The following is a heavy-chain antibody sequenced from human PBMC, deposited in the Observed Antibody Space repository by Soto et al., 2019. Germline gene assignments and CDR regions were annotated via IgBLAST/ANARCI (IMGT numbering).Heavy chain of an antibody. V-gene: IGHV6-1*01. CDR3: ARGWYSSSWYADLYYYYGMDV. D-gene: IGHD6-13*01. CDR2: TYYRSKWYN. Sequence: SQTLSLPCXISGDSVSSNSAAWNWIRQSPSRGLEWLGRTYYRSKWYNDYAVSVKSRITINPDTSKNQFSLQLNSVTPEDTAVYYCARGWYSSSWYADLYYYYGMDVWGQGTTVTVSS. CDR1: GDSVSSNSAA. J-gene: IGHJ6*02.